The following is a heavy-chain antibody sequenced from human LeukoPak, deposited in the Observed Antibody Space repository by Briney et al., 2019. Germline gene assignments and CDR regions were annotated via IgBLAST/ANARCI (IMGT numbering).Heavy chain of an antibody. CDR3: AKGGGSTTWYFDY. Sequence: GGSLRLSCAASGLSFSSYAMSWVRQAPEKGLEWVSGISGGSGDTTQYVDSVKGRFTISRDNSKNTLYLHMNSLRAEDTAVYYCAKGGGSTTWYFDYWGQGTLVTVSS. J-gene: IGHJ4*02. CDR1: GLSFSSYA. CDR2: ISGGSGDTT. D-gene: IGHD2-2*01. V-gene: IGHV3-23*01.